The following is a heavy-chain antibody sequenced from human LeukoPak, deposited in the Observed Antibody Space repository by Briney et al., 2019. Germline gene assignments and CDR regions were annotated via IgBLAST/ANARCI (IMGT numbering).Heavy chain of an antibody. D-gene: IGHD7-27*01. Sequence: ASVKVSCKASGYTFISSYMHWVRQAPGQGLEWMGIINLIGGTTSYAQKFQGRVTMTRDMPTSTVYMELSSPMSEDTAVYYCARGHWGLDYWGQGTRVTVSS. J-gene: IGHJ4*02. CDR2: INLIGGTT. V-gene: IGHV1-46*01. CDR3: ARGHWGLDY. CDR1: GYTFISSY.